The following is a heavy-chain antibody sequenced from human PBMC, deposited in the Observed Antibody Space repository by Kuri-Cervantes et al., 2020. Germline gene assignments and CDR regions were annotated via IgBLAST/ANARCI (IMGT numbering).Heavy chain of an antibody. CDR2: IDRRGST. CDR3: ARVIPNYYDSSGGMIDY. Sequence: ESLKISCAVYGGSFSGYYWSWIRQPPGKGLEWIGEIDRRGSTNYNPSLKSRVTASVDTSKNQFSLKLSSVTAADTAVYYCARVIPNYYDSSGGMIDYWGQGTLVTVSS. D-gene: IGHD3-22*01. CDR1: GGSFSGYY. V-gene: IGHV4-34*01. J-gene: IGHJ4*02.